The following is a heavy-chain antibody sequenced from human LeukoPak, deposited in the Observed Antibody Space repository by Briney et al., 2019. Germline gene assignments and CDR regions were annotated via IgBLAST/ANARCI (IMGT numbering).Heavy chain of an antibody. CDR3: ARGDYGGNPGYFQH. CDR1: GFTVSSNH. V-gene: IGHV3-66*01. Sequence: PGGSLRLSCAASGFTVSSNHMSWVRQAPGKGLEWVSVIYSGGSTYYAGSVKGRFTIPRDNSKNTLYLQMNSLRAEDTAVYYCARGDYGGNPGYFQHWGQGTLVTVSS. J-gene: IGHJ1*01. CDR2: IYSGGST. D-gene: IGHD4-23*01.